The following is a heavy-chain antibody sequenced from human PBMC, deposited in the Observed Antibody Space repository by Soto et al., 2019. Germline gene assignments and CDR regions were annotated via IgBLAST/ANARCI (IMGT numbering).Heavy chain of an antibody. V-gene: IGHV1-58*01. CDR3: ARALGYDFWSGYPDYYYYGMDV. Sequence: SVKVSCKASGFTFTSTAVQWVRQARGQRLEWIGWIVVGSGNTNYAQKFQGRVTITADESTSTAYMELSSLRSEDTAVYYCARALGYDFWSGYPDYYYYGMDVWGQGTTVTVSS. CDR2: IVVGSGNT. J-gene: IGHJ6*02. D-gene: IGHD3-3*01. CDR1: GFTFTSTA.